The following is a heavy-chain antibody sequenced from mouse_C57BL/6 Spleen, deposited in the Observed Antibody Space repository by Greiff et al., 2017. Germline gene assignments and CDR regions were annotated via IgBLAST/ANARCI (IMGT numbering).Heavy chain of an antibody. D-gene: IGHD2-4*01. J-gene: IGHJ2*01. CDR3: ARGGIYYDYDGGSFDY. CDR2: IYPGSGST. V-gene: IGHV1-55*01. Sequence: VQLQQPGAELVKPGASVKMSCKASGYTFTSYWITWVKQRPGQGLEWIGDIYPGSGSTNYNEKFKSKATLTVDTSSSTAYMQLSSLTSEDSAVYYCARGGIYYDYDGGSFDYWGQGTTLTVSS. CDR1: GYTFTSYW.